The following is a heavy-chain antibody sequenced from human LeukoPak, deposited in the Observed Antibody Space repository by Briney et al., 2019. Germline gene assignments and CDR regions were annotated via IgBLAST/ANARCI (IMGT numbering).Heavy chain of an antibody. CDR1: GFTFSTYS. J-gene: IGHJ6*03. CDR3: ARYCSSSRCLYYYHMDV. V-gene: IGHV3-21*01. Sequence: PGGSLRLSCAASGFTFSTYSMNWVRQAPGKGLEWVSSISSGSSYIYHADSVKGRFTISRDDAKNSLYLQMNSLRAEDTAVYYCARYCSSSRCLYYYHMDVWGKGTTVTVSS. D-gene: IGHD2-2*01. CDR2: ISSGSSYI.